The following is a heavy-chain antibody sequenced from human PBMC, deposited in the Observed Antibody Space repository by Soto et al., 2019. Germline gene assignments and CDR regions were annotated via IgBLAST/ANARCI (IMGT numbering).Heavy chain of an antibody. Sequence: EVQLVESGGGLVQPGGSLRLSCAASGFTFSSFEMYWVRQAPGKGLEWISYIHPGGQTIFYAESVKGRFPNSRDNATHSVYLQLNSLRAEDTAVYYCARRGSRWGRGTKVTVSS. CDR3: ARRGSR. CDR2: IHPGGQTI. CDR1: GFTFSSFE. J-gene: IGHJ3*01. D-gene: IGHD2-15*01. V-gene: IGHV3-48*03.